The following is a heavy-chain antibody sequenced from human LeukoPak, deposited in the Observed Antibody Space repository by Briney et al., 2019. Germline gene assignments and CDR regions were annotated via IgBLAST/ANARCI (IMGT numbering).Heavy chain of an antibody. CDR3: ARVTVPGFGELLKAYYFDY. CDR1: GYTFTSYY. D-gene: IGHD3-10*01. Sequence: ASVKVSCKASGYTFTSYYMHWVRQAPGQGLEWMGIINPSGGSTSYAQKFQGRVTMTRDTSTSTVYMELSSLRSEDTAVYYCARVTVPGFGELLKAYYFDYWGQGTLVTVSS. CDR2: INPSGGST. J-gene: IGHJ4*02. V-gene: IGHV1-46*01.